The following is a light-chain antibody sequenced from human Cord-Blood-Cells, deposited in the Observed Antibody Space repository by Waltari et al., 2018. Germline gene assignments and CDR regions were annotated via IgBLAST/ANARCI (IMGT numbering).Light chain of an antibody. Sequence: QSALPQPASVSGSPGQSITIPCTGTSSDVVGSNYVSWYQQHPGKAPKLIIYDVSNRPSGVSNRFSGSKSGNTASLTISGLQAEDEADYYCSSYTSSSTLVFGGGTKLTVL. CDR1: SSDVVGSNY. CDR3: SSYTSSSTLV. V-gene: IGLV2-14*01. CDR2: DVS. J-gene: IGLJ3*02.